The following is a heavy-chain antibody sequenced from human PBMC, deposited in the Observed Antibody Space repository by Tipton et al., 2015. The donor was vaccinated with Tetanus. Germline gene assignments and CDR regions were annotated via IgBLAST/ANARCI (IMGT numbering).Heavy chain of an antibody. Sequence: LSLTCTVSGDSITSFYWSWIRQPPGKGLEWIGYIFYGGTTNYNPSLKSRVTISLDTSKNQFSLQLSSVTAADTAVYYCAKSDRVTRTSWYFHDWGQGTLVTVSS. CDR1: GDSITSFY. D-gene: IGHD2-2*01. CDR2: IFYGGTT. V-gene: IGHV4-59*01. J-gene: IGHJ4*02. CDR3: AKSDRVTRTSWYFHD.